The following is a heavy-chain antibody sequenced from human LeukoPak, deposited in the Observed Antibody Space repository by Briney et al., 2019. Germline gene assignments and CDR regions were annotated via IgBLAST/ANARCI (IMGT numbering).Heavy chain of an antibody. V-gene: IGHV4-39*01. CDR1: GRSISSSGYY. D-gene: IGHD3-22*01. CDR3: ARRSYDGSGYDYVDY. Sequence: SETLSLTYTVSGRSISSSGYYWGWIRQPPGKGLEWIGSISSGGSTHYIPSLKTRVTISVDTSKNQFSLKLSSLTAAYTPVYYCARRSYDGSGYDYVDYWGQGTLVSVSS. CDR2: ISSGGST. J-gene: IGHJ4*02.